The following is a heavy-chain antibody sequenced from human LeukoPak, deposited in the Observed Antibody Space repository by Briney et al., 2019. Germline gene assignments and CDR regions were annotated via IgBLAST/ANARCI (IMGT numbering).Heavy chain of an antibody. D-gene: IGHD1-7*01. Sequence: SETLSLTCTVSGGSITSYYWSWIRQPPGKGLEWIGYIYYSGSTNYNPSLKSRVTISVDTSKNQFSLKLSSVTAADTAVYYCARDNWNYGSSMDVWGQGTTVTVSS. CDR2: IYYSGST. CDR1: GGSITSYY. CDR3: ARDNWNYGSSMDV. V-gene: IGHV4-59*01. J-gene: IGHJ6*02.